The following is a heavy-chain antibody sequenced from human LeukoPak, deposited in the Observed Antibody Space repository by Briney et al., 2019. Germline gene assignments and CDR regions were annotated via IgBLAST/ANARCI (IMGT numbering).Heavy chain of an antibody. D-gene: IGHD3-22*01. CDR1: GYTFTGYY. J-gene: IGHJ4*02. CDR2: INPNSGGT. CDR3: ASPIDSSGYYSDY. V-gene: IGHV1-2*02. Sequence: EASVKVSCKASGYTFTGYYMHWVRQAPGQGLEWMGWINPNSGGTNYAQKFQGRVTMTRDTSISTTYMELSRLRSDDTAVYYCASPIDSSGYYSDYWGQGTLVTVSS.